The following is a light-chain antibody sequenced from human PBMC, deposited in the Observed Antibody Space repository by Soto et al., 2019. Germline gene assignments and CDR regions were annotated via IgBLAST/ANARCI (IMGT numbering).Light chain of an antibody. V-gene: IGKV3-20*01. CDR1: QSVSSSY. Sequence: EIVLTQSPGTLSLSPGERATLSCRASQSVSSSYLAWYQQKPRQAPRLLIDGASGRATGIPDRFRGSGSGTDFTLTISRLEPEDFSVYYWLQYGSFLFTFGPGTKVDIK. CDR3: LQYGSFLFT. J-gene: IGKJ3*01. CDR2: GAS.